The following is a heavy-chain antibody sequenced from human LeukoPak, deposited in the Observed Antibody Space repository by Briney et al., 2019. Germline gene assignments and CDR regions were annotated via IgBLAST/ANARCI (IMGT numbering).Heavy chain of an antibody. CDR2: INHSGST. CDR3: ARERIDSSSWYVGYYYYYMDV. Sequence: SETLSLTCTVYGGSFSGYYWSWIRQPPGKGLEWIGEINHSGSTYYNPSLKSRVTISVDTSKNQFSLKLSSVTAADTAVYYCARERIDSSSWYVGYYYYYMDVWGKGTTVTISS. CDR1: GGSFSGYY. V-gene: IGHV4-34*01. J-gene: IGHJ6*03. D-gene: IGHD6-13*01.